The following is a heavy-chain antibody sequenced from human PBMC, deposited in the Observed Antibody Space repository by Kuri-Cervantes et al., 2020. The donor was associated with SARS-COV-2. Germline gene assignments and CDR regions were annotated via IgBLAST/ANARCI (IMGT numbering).Heavy chain of an antibody. CDR2: IYYSGST. Sequence: SETLSLTCTVSGGSISSGGYYWSWIRQHPGKGLEWIGYIYYSGSTYYNPSLKSRVTISVDTSKNQFSLKLSSVTAADTAVYYCARANTMVQGTNWFDPWGQGTLVTVSS. D-gene: IGHD3-10*01. CDR3: ARANTMVQGTNWFDP. V-gene: IGHV4-61*08. CDR1: GGSISSGGYY. J-gene: IGHJ5*02.